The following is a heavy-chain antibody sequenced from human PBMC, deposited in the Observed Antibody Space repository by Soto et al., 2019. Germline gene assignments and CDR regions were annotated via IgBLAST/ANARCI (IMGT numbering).Heavy chain of an antibody. Sequence: QVQLQESGPGLVKPSETLSLNCTVSGGPISSYYWSWIRQSPRTGLEWIGYMYYSGSTNYNPSPKSRVPISVDTFKNQFSMELSSVTAAYTAVYYCARGSSGWPPRLDSGGQGTLVTVSS. CDR3: ARGSSGWPPRLDS. D-gene: IGHD6-19*01. J-gene: IGHJ4*02. CDR1: GGPISSYY. V-gene: IGHV4-59*13. CDR2: MYYSGST.